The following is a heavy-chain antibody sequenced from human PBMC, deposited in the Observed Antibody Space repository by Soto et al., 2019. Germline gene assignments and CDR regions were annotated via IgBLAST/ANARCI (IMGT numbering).Heavy chain of an antibody. CDR3: VRRHVSATGIDWFDP. V-gene: IGHV1-3*01. J-gene: IGHJ5*02. CDR1: GYTFTSYG. Sequence: PSVKVSCKASGYTFTSYGIHWVRQAPGQRLEWMGWINAANGDTKYSPKFQGRVTITRDTSASTAYMELSSLRSEDTAVYYCVRRHVSATGIDWFDPWGQGXLVTVYS. CDR2: INAANGDT. D-gene: IGHD6-13*01.